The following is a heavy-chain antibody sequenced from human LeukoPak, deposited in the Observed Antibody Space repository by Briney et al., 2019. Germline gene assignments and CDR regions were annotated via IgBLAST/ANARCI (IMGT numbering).Heavy chain of an antibody. J-gene: IGHJ4*02. D-gene: IGHD4-23*01. CDR1: GFIFSSYS. CDR2: MTSYSSTI. CDR3: ARDFNYGGNFDY. V-gene: IGHV3-48*01. Sequence: PGGSLRLSRAASGFIFSSYSMNWVRQAPGKGLEWISYMTSYSSTIYYADSVKGRFTISRDNAKNSLYLQMNSLRAEDTAVYYCARDFNYGGNFDYWGQGTLVTVSS.